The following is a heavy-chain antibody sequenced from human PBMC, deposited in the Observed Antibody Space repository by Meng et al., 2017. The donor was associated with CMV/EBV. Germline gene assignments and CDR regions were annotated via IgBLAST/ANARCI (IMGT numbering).Heavy chain of an antibody. CDR2: IYTSGST. J-gene: IGHJ5*02. Sequence: QLQESGHGRVKPSETRSLTYTDSGGSTSSYFWSWIRQPAGKGLEWIGRIYTSGSTNYNPSLKSRVTMSVDTSKNQFSLKLSSVTAADTAVYYCARDLMNCSSTSCANWFDPWGQGTLVTVSS. CDR1: GGSTSSYF. CDR3: ARDLMNCSSTSCANWFDP. D-gene: IGHD2-2*01. V-gene: IGHV4-4*07.